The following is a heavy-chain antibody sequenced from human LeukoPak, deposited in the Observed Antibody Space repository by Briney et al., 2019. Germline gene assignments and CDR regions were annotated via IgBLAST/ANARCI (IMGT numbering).Heavy chain of an antibody. CDR2: IYTSGST. J-gene: IGHJ5*02. Sequence: NPSETLSLTCTVSGGSISSSSYYWSWIRQPAGKGLEWIGRIYTSGSTNHNPSLKSRVTISVDTSKNQFSLKLSSVTAADTAVYYCARGITGLRGANWFDPWGQGTLVTVSS. CDR1: GGSISSSSYY. CDR3: ARGITGLRGANWFDP. D-gene: IGHD1-20*01. V-gene: IGHV4-61*02.